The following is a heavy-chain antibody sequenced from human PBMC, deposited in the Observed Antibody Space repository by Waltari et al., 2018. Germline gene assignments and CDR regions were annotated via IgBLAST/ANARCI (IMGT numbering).Heavy chain of an antibody. CDR3: ARADYGGTADVDD. CDR2: LNGDGSEK. D-gene: IGHD4-17*01. Sequence: EVQLVESGGGLVQPGGSLRVSCAASGFTFSSHWMTWVRQAPGKGREWVASLNGDGSEKYYVDSVKARFTISRDNAKNSLYLQMDSLRAEDTAVYYCARADYGGTADVDDWGQGTLVTVSS. J-gene: IGHJ4*02. V-gene: IGHV3-7*04. CDR1: GFTFSSHW.